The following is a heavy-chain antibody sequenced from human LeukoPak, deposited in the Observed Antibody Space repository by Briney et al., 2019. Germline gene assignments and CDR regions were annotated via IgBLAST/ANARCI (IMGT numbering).Heavy chain of an antibody. J-gene: IGHJ4*02. CDR3: TTSKSTGTTTHFY. Sequence: GGSLRLSCAASGFTVSSNDMSWVRQAPGKGLEWVGRIKSKTDGGTTDYAAPVKGRFTISRDDSKNTLYLQMNSLKTEDTAVYYCTTSKSTGTTTHFYWGQGTLVTVSS. CDR1: GFTVSSND. V-gene: IGHV3-15*01. D-gene: IGHD1-1*01. CDR2: IKSKTDGGTT.